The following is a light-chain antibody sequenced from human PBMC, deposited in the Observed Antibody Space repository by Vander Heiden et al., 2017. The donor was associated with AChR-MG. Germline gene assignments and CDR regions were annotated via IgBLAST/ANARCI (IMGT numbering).Light chain of an antibody. CDR2: AAS. Sequence: DIQMTQSPSSLSASVGDRVTITCRASQSISSHLNWYQQKPGKAPKLLISAASSLQRGVPSRFSGSGSGTDFTLTISSLQPEDFATYYCQQRDSTPLTFGGGTKVEIK. CDR1: QSISSH. V-gene: IGKV1-39*01. J-gene: IGKJ4*01. CDR3: QQRDSTPLT.